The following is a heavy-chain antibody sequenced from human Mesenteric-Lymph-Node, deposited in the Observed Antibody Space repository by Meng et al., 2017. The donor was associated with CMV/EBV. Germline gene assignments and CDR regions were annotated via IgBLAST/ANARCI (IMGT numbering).Heavy chain of an antibody. CDR3: AKDIAPVDCGGGSCAYNYGMDF. J-gene: IGHJ6*02. Sequence: GESLKISCAVSGFTFDDYTMHWVRQAPGKGLEWVSLINGDGSRTYYAESVRGRFTISRDNSRNSLYLQMNSLRTEETARYYCAKDIAPVDCGGGSCAYNYGMDFWGQGTTVTVSS. CDR2: INGDGSRT. D-gene: IGHD2-21*01. V-gene: IGHV3-43*01. CDR1: GFTFDDYT.